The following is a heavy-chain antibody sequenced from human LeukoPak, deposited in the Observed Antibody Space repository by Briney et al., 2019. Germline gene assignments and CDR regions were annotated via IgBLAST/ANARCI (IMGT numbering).Heavy chain of an antibody. Sequence: SETLSLTCTVSGGSISSGGYYWSRIRQHPGKGLEWIGYIYYSGSTYYNPSLKSRVTISVDTSKNQFSLKLSSVTAADTAVYYCARDGSGSYYLFDYWGQGTLVTVSS. CDR1: GGSISSGGYY. J-gene: IGHJ4*02. CDR2: IYYSGST. V-gene: IGHV4-31*03. D-gene: IGHD3-10*01. CDR3: ARDGSGSYYLFDY.